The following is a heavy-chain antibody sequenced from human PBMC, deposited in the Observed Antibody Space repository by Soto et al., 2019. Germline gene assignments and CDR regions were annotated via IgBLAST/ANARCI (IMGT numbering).Heavy chain of an antibody. CDR3: ARGLQGRYYGAHDNWFDP. D-gene: IGHD4-17*01. Sequence: GASVKVSCKASGGTFSSYAISWVRQAPGQGLEWMGGIIPIFGTANYAQKFQGRVTITADESTSTAYMELSSLRSEDTAVYYCARGLQGRYYGAHDNWFDPWGQGTLVTVSS. CDR1: GGTFSSYA. V-gene: IGHV1-69*13. CDR2: IIPIFGTA. J-gene: IGHJ5*02.